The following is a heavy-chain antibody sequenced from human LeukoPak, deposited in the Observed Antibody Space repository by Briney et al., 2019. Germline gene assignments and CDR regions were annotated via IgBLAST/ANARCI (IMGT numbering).Heavy chain of an antibody. J-gene: IGHJ3*02. CDR1: GFTFSSYS. V-gene: IGHV3-21*01. D-gene: IGHD2-8*01. CDR3: ARTRGYCTNGVCYRDAFDI. CDR2: ISSSSSYI. Sequence: GGSLRLSCAASGFTFSSYSMNWVRQAPGKGLEWVSSISSSSSYILYADSVKGRFTISRDNAKNSLYLQMNSLRAEDTAVYYCARTRGYCTNGVCYRDAFDIWGQGTMVTVSS.